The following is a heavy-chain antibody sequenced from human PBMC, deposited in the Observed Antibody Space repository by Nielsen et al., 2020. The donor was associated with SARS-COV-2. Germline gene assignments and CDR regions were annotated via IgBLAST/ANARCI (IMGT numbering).Heavy chain of an antibody. CDR2: IKRDGSGT. Sequence: GESLKISCAASGFTFSNYWMHWVRQAPGKGLVWVARIKRDGSGTDYADSVKGRFTISRDNGKNTLYLQLNTLRAEDTAVYYCAKPGEWFNDYWGQGTLVTVSS. CDR1: GFTFSNYW. V-gene: IGHV3-74*01. D-gene: IGHD3-3*01. J-gene: IGHJ4*02. CDR3: AKPGEWFNDY.